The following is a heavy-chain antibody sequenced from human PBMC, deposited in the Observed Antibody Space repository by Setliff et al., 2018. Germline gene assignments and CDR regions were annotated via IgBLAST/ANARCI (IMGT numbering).Heavy chain of an antibody. V-gene: IGHV4-38-2*01. CDR3: ARMSGFLYMDV. CDR1: GYSISSSYY. J-gene: IGHJ6*03. CDR2: IFHSGRT. D-gene: IGHD6-25*01. Sequence: PSETLSLTCGVSGYSISSSYYWGWIRQTPGKGLEWIGSIFHSGRTYYNPSLKSRVTISLDTSKNQFSLKLSSATAADTAVYYCARMSGFLYMDVWGKGTTVTVSS.